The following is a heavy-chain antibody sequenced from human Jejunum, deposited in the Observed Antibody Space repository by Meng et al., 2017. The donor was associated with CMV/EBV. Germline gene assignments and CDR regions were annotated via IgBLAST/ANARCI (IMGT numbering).Heavy chain of an antibody. CDR3: ARDIPYTSSWRNWFDH. Sequence: SGFTFSTYAIHWVRQAPGQGLEWVGWINAGNGDTKYAQKFQGRVTITRDTSESTAYMELSSLRSEDTAVYYCARDIPYTSSWRNWFDHWGQGTLVTVSS. V-gene: IGHV1-3*01. CDR1: GFTFSTYA. CDR2: INAGNGDT. J-gene: IGHJ5*02. D-gene: IGHD6-13*01.